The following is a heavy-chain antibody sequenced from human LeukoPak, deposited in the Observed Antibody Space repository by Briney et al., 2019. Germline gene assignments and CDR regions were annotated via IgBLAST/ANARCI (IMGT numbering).Heavy chain of an antibody. CDR2: IHPSGTGT. CDR1: GYTFTGYY. CDR3: ATDHSMANTAWWFDP. J-gene: IGHJ5*02. D-gene: IGHD5-24*01. Sequence: ASVKVSCKTSGYTFTGYYMHWVRQAPGQGLEWMGVIHPSGTGTSYAQKFQGRITMSRDTSTSTVYMELSSLRSEDTAFYYCATDHSMANTAWWFDPWGQGTLVTVSS. V-gene: IGHV1-46*01.